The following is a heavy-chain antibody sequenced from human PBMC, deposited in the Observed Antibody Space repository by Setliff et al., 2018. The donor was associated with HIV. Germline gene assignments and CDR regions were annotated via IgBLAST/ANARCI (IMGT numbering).Heavy chain of an antibody. D-gene: IGHD1-26*01. V-gene: IGHV4-4*07. CDR1: GSSISSYYY. Sequence: PSETLSLTCTVSGSSISSYYYWSWIRQPAGKGLEWIGRIYTSGSTKYNPSLKSRVTMSVDTSKNQFSLKLSSVTAADTAVYYCARGGFKWSGSYADYWGQGTLVTVSS. CDR3: ARGGFKWSGSYADY. CDR2: IYTSGST. J-gene: IGHJ4*02.